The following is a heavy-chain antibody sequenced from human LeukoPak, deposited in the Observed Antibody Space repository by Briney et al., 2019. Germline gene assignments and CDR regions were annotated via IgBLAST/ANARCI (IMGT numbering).Heavy chain of an antibody. CDR1: GGTFSSYA. Sequence: ASVKVSCKASGGTFSSYAMSWVRQAPGKGLEWVSGISDSGGTIYYADSVKGRFAISRDNSKNTLYLQMNSLRAEDTAVYYCAKKLSGSYKAFDYWGQGTPVTVSS. V-gene: IGHV3-23*01. CDR3: AKKLSGSYKAFDY. D-gene: IGHD1-26*01. CDR2: ISDSGGTI. J-gene: IGHJ4*02.